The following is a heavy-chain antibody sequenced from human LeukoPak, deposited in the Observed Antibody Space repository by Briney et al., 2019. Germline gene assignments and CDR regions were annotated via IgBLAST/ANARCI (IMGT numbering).Heavy chain of an antibody. CDR1: GYTFTGYY. CDR2: INPNSGVT. Sequence: GASVKVSCKASGYTFTGYYMQWVRQAPGQGLEWMGWINPNSGVTNYAQKFQGRVTMTRDTSISTAYMELSRLRAEDTAVYYCARHYYDSSGYRYYFDYWGQGTLVTVSS. D-gene: IGHD3-22*01. J-gene: IGHJ4*02. CDR3: ARHYYDSSGYRYYFDY. V-gene: IGHV1-2*02.